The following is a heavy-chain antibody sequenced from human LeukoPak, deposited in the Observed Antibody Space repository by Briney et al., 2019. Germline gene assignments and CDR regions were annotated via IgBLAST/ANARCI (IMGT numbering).Heavy chain of an antibody. CDR1: GFTFSDYA. CDR2: ITGGGDVT. J-gene: IGHJ4*02. Sequence: QPGGSLRLSCAASGFTFSDYAVSWVSQAPGKGPEWVSAITGGGDVTSYADSVKGRFTISRDNSKNTLYLQMDSLRVDDTALYYCAKVGWVGYWGQGTLVTVSS. CDR3: AKVGWVGY. V-gene: IGHV3-23*01. D-gene: IGHD6-19*01.